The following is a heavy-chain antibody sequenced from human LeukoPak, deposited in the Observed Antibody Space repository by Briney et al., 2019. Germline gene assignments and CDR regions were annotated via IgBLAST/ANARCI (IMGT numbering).Heavy chain of an antibody. CDR1: GSTFSNYE. J-gene: IGHJ4*02. Sequence: PGASLRLSCAASGSTFSNYEVNWVRQAPGKGLEWVSYISTSGSTIYYADSVKGRFTISRDNAKNSVYLQMNSLRAEDTAVYYCATRTIYYWGQGALVTVSS. D-gene: IGHD1-1*01. CDR2: ISTSGSTI. CDR3: ATRTIYY. V-gene: IGHV3-48*03.